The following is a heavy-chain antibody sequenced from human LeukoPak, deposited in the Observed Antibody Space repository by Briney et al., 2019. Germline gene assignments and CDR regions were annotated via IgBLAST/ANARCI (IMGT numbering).Heavy chain of an antibody. V-gene: IGHV4-31*03. CDR3: ARETRDYVRFDP. CDR1: GGSISSSSYY. J-gene: IGHJ5*02. D-gene: IGHD4-17*01. Sequence: PSETLSLTCTVSGGSISSSSYYWGWIRQSPGKGLEWIGYIYYSGSSYYNPSLKSRPTISVDTSKNQFSLKLSSVTVADTAVYYCARETRDYVRFDPWGQGTLVTVSS. CDR2: IYYSGSS.